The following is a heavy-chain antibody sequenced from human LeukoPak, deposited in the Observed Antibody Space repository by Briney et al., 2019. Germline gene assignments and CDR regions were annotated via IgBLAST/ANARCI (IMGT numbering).Heavy chain of an antibody. J-gene: IGHJ5*02. V-gene: IGHV3-48*03. Sequence: GGSLRLSCAASGFSFSNYDMNWVRQAPGKGLEWISYITASSTTIYYADSVKGRFTISRDNAKNSLYLQMNGLRGEDTAVYYCAKGPGARGHFNWFDPWGQGTLVTVSS. D-gene: IGHD5-12*01. CDR2: ITASSTTI. CDR3: AKGPGARGHFNWFDP. CDR1: GFSFSNYD.